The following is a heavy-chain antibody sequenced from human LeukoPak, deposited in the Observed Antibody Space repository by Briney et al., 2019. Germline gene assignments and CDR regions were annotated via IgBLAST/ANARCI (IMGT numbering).Heavy chain of an antibody. CDR1: GFTFSNHA. CDR2: ISGGGRTT. J-gene: IGHJ4*02. V-gene: IGHV3-23*01. Sequence: GGSLRLSCAASGFTFSNHAMSWVRQAPGRGLQWVAVISGGGRTTEYEDFVKGRFTISRDNSKNTLSLQMNSLTVEDTAIYFCAKNVLVKRYIDFWGQGTLVTVSS. CDR3: AKNVLVKRYIDF. D-gene: IGHD3-9*01.